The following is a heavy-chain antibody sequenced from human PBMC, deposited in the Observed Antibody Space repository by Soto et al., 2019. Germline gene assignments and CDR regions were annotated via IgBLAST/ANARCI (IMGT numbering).Heavy chain of an antibody. CDR1: GFTFSNYA. D-gene: IGHD6-6*01. CDR2: ITLSGGST. J-gene: IGHJ5*02. V-gene: IGHV3-23*01. CDR3: AREGIAARPWWFDP. Sequence: EVQLLESGGGLVQPVGSLRLSCAASGFTFSNYAMSWVRQAPGKGLEWVSAITLSGGSTYYADSVKGRFTISRDNSKNTLYLQMNSLRAEDTAVYYCAREGIAARPWWFDPWGQGTLVTVSS.